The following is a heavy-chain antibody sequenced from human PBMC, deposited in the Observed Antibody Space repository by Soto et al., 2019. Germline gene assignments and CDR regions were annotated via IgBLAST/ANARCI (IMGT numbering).Heavy chain of an antibody. D-gene: IGHD5-12*01. J-gene: IGHJ4*02. V-gene: IGHV3-73*01. Sequence: PGGSLRLSCAASGFTFSGSAMHWVRQASGKGLEWVGRIRSKANSYATAYAASVKGRFTISRDDSKNAAYLQMNSLKTEDTAVYYCTRPAGSGYDSDYWGQGTLVNVS. CDR3: TRPAGSGYDSDY. CDR2: IRSKANSYAT. CDR1: GFTFSGSA.